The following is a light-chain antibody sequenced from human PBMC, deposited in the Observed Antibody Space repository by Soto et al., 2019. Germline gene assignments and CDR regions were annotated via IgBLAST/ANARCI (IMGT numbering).Light chain of an antibody. V-gene: IGKV1-13*02. CDR1: QGISSA. J-gene: IGKJ3*01. Sequence: AIQLTQSPSSLSASVGDRVTITCRASQGISSALAWYQQKPGKAPKLLIYDASSLESGVPSRFSGSGSGTDFTLTISSLQPEDFAPYYCQQFNSYPRFTFGPGTKVDIK. CDR3: QQFNSYPRFT. CDR2: DAS.